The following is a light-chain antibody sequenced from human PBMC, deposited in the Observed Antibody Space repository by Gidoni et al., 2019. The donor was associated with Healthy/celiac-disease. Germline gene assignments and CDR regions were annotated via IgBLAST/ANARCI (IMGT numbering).Light chain of an antibody. CDR2: EVS. V-gene: IGLV2-8*01. CDR1: SSDVGGYNY. Sequence: QSALTQPPSASGFPGQSVTISCTGTSSDVGGYNYVSWYQQPPGKAPKLMIYEVSKRPSGVPDRFSGSKSGNTASLTVSGLQAEDEADYYCSSYAGSNNVVFGGGTKLTVL. CDR3: SSYAGSNNVV. J-gene: IGLJ2*01.